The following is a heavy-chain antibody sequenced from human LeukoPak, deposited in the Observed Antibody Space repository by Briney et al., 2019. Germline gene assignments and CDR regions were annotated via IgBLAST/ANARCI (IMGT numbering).Heavy chain of an antibody. D-gene: IGHD3-3*01. J-gene: IGHJ6*03. Sequence: EASVKVSCKASGYTFTSYDINWVRQATGQGLEWMGWMNPNSGNTGYAQKFQGRVTMTRNTSISTAYMELSSLRSEDTAVYYCARGPYDFWSGGQIDYYYYYMDVWGKGTTVTVSS. V-gene: IGHV1-8*01. CDR2: MNPNSGNT. CDR1: GYTFTSYD. CDR3: ARGPYDFWSGGQIDYYYYYMDV.